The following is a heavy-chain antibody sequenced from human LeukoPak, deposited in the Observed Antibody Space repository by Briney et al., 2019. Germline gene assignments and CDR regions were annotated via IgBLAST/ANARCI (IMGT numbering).Heavy chain of an antibody. V-gene: IGHV3-30*03. CDR1: GFTFSSYG. CDR2: ISYDGSNK. Sequence: ESGGGVVQPGRSLRLSCAVSGFTFSSYGMHWVRQAPGKGLEWVAVISYDGSNKYYADSVKGRFTISRDNSKNTLYLQMNSLRAEDTAVYYCARDSYPGIAVAGTWDFDYWGQGTLVTVSS. D-gene: IGHD6-19*01. J-gene: IGHJ4*02. CDR3: ARDSYPGIAVAGTWDFDY.